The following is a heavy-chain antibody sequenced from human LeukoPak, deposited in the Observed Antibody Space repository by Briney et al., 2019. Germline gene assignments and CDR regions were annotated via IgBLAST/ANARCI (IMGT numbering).Heavy chain of an antibody. V-gene: IGHV7-4-1*02. Sequence: ASVTVSCKASGYTFTSYAMNWVRQAPGQGLEWMGWINTNTGNPTYAQGFTGRFVFSLDTSVSTAYLQISSLKAEDTAVYYCAREGETTVVEDGMDVWGQGTTVTVSS. CDR3: AREGETTVVEDGMDV. CDR2: INTNTGNP. CDR1: GYTFTSYA. D-gene: IGHD4-23*01. J-gene: IGHJ6*02.